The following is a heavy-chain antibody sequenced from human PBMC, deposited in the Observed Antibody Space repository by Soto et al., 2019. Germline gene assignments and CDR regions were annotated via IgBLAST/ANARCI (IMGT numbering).Heavy chain of an antibody. J-gene: IGHJ6*02. Sequence: QVQLVESGGGVVQPGRSLRLSCAASGFTFSSYAMHWVRQAPGKGLEWVAVISYDGSNKYYADSVKGRFTISRDNSKNTLYLQMNSLRAEDTAVYYCARSLGYCSGGSYYYYYGMDVWGQGTTVTVSS. CDR2: ISYDGSNK. CDR3: ARSLGYCSGGSYYYYYGMDV. V-gene: IGHV3-30-3*01. CDR1: GFTFSSYA. D-gene: IGHD2-15*01.